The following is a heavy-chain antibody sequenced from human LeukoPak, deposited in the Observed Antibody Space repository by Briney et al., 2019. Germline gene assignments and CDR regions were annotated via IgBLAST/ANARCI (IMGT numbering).Heavy chain of an antibody. D-gene: IGHD5-18*01. CDR1: GFTFSTNG. V-gene: IGHV3-30*18. CDR2: ISYDGTSI. J-gene: IGHJ3*02. Sequence: PGRSLRLSCAASGFTFSTNGIHWVRQAPGKGLEWVAVISYDGTSIYYAGSVKGRFTISRDNSKNTLFLQMNSLRPEDTAVYYCAKVRGYSYGFSPDAFDIWGQGTMVTVSS. CDR3: AKVRGYSYGFSPDAFDI.